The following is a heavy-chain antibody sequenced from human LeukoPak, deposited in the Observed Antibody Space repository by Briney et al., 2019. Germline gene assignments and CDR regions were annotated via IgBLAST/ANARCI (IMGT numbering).Heavy chain of an antibody. Sequence: GESLKISCKGSGYSFTSYWIGWVRQMPGKGLEWMGIIYPGDSDTRYSPSFQGQVTISADKSISTAYLQWSSLKASDTAMYYCARSAGLGYCSSTSCYENDYWSQGTLVTVSS. CDR2: IYPGDSDT. J-gene: IGHJ4*02. D-gene: IGHD2-2*01. CDR1: GYSFTSYW. V-gene: IGHV5-51*01. CDR3: ARSAGLGYCSSTSCYENDY.